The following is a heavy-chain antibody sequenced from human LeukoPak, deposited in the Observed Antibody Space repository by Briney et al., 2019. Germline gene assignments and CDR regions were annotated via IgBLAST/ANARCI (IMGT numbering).Heavy chain of an antibody. CDR3: AKETLSSGYSYYFDY. V-gene: IGHV3-11*06. Sequence: PGGSLRLSCAASGFTFRDYYMSWIRQAPGKGLEWASYISSKSDYTNYADSVKGRFTISRDNSKNTLYLQMNSLRAEDTAVYYCAKETLSSGYSYYFDYWGQGTLVTVSS. CDR1: GFTFRDYY. CDR2: ISSKSDYT. D-gene: IGHD3-22*01. J-gene: IGHJ4*02.